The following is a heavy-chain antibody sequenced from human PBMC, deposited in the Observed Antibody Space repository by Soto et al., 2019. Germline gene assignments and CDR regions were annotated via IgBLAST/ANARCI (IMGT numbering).Heavy chain of an antibody. CDR3: AKDGASGSYPPYYYFGMDV. Sequence: EVQLLESGGGLVQPGGSLRLSCAGSGFTFSSYAMSWVRQAPGKGLEWASTISGSGGNAYYADSVKGRFSISRDNSKNTLRLQMNSLRADDTAVYYCAKDGASGSYPPYYYFGMDVWGQGTTVTVSS. D-gene: IGHD1-26*01. V-gene: IGHV3-23*01. CDR1: GFTFSSYA. J-gene: IGHJ6*02. CDR2: ISGSGGNA.